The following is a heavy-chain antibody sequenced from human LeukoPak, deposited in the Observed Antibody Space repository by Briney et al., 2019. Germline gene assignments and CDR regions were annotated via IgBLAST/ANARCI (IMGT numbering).Heavy chain of an antibody. CDR1: GGSFSGYY. CDR3: ARERNYCSSTSCYGFFDY. J-gene: IGHJ4*02. D-gene: IGHD2-2*01. CDR2: INHSGST. V-gene: IGHV4-34*01. Sequence: SETLSLTRAVYGGSFSGYYWSWIRQPPGKGLEWIGEINHSGSTNYNPSPKSRVTISVDTSKNQFSLKLSSVTAADTAVYYCARERNYCSSTSCYGFFDYWGQGTLVTVSS.